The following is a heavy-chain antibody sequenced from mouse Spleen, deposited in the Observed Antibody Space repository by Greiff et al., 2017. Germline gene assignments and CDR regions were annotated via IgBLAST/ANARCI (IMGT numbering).Heavy chain of an antibody. CDR1: GYTFTSYW. CDR3: ARRDYSNYWYAMDY. D-gene: IGHD2-5*01. Sequence: QVQLQQSGAELVMPGASVKLSCKASGYTFTSYWMHWVKQRPGQGLEWIGEIDPSDSYTNYNQKFKGKATLTVDKSSSTAYMQLSSLTSEDSAVYYCARRDYSNYWYAMDYWGQGTSVTVSS. J-gene: IGHJ4*01. CDR2: IDPSDSYT. V-gene: IGHV1-69*01.